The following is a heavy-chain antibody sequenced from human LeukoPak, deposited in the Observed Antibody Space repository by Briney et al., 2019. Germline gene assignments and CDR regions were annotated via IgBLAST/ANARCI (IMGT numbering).Heavy chain of an antibody. V-gene: IGHV3-33*03. Sequence: GGSLRLSCAASGFTFSSYGMYWVRQAPGKGLEWVSYISFSGSNVHYADSVKGRLTISRDNSKNTLYLQMNSLRVEDTAVYYCAKGSSSSRPYYFDFWGQGTLVTVSS. CDR1: GFTFSSYG. CDR3: AKGSSSSRPYYFDF. D-gene: IGHD6-6*01. J-gene: IGHJ4*02. CDR2: ISFSGSNV.